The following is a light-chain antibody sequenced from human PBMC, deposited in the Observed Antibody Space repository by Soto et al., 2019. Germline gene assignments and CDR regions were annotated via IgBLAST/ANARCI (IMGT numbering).Light chain of an antibody. Sequence: ALTQPASVSGSPGQSITISCTGTNSDVGDYNYVSWYQQHPGKAPKLIIYEVSNRPSGISDRFSASKSGNTASLTISGLQAEDEADYYCSSYTNSNTRVFGTGTKVTV. V-gene: IGLV2-14*01. CDR1: NSDVGDYNY. CDR2: EVS. J-gene: IGLJ1*01. CDR3: SSYTNSNTRV.